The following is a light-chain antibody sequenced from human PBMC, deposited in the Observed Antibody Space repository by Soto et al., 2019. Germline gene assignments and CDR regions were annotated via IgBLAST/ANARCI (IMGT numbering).Light chain of an antibody. V-gene: IGKV1-39*01. CDR2: AAS. J-gene: IGKJ1*01. CDR1: QSISSY. CDR3: LQLNSYPRT. Sequence: DIQMTQSPSSLSASVGDRVTITCRASQSISSYLNWYQQKPGKAPKLLILAASSLQSGVPSRFSGGGSGTDFTLTISSLQPDDFATYYCLQLNSYPRTFGQGTKVDIK.